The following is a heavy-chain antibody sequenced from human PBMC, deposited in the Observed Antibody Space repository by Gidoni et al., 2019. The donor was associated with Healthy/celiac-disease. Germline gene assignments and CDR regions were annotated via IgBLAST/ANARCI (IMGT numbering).Heavy chain of an antibody. J-gene: IGHJ5*02. CDR3: AKEPYDSSGYYYSNWFDP. CDR1: GFTFSSYA. D-gene: IGHD3-22*01. V-gene: IGHV3-23*04. CDR2: ISGSGGST. Sequence: EVQLVESGGGLVQPGGSLRLSCAASGFTFSSYAMSWVRQAPGKGLEWVSAISGSGGSTYYADSVKGRFTISRDNSKNTLYLQMNSLRAEDTAEYYCAKEPYDSSGYYYSNWFDPWGQGTLVTVSS.